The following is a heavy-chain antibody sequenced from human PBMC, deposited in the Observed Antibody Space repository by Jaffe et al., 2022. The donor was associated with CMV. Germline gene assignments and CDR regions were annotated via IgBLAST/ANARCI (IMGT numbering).Heavy chain of an antibody. V-gene: IGHV2-70*15. CDR3: ARTYYGGNSRQNYYYYMDV. D-gene: IGHD4-17*01. J-gene: IGHJ6*03. CDR1: GFSLSTSGMC. Sequence: QVTLRESGPALVKPTQTLTLTCTFSGFSLSTSGMCVSWIRQPPGKALEWLARIDWDDDKYYSTSLKTRLTISKDTSKNQVVLTMTNMDPVDTATYYCARTYYGGNSRQNYYYYMDVWGKGTTVTVSS. CDR2: IDWDDDK.